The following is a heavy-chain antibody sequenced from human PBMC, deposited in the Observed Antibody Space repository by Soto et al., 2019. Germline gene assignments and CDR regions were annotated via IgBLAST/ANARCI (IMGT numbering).Heavy chain of an antibody. J-gene: IGHJ4*02. CDR1: GFTFRTYS. CDR2: ISSDSTYI. Sequence: EVQLVEPGGGLVKPGESLRLSCAASGFTFRTYSMNWVRQVPGKGLEWVSAISSDSTYIFYADSVKGRFTISRDNAKNSLYLQINSLRAEDTAVYYCERELGVTATGPSLDYWGQGTQVTVSS. CDR3: ERELGVTATGPSLDY. V-gene: IGHV3-21*01. D-gene: IGHD6-25*01.